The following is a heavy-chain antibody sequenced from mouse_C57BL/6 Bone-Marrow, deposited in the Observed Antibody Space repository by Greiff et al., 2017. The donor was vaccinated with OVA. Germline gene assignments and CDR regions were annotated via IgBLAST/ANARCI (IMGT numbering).Heavy chain of an antibody. CDR1: GYTFTDHT. J-gene: IGHJ2*01. D-gene: IGHD1-1*01. CDR2: IYPRDGST. V-gene: IGHV1-78*01. CDR3: ARSYYCGSSALYFDY. Sequence: VQLQQSDAELVKPGASVKISCKVSGYTFTDHTIHWLKQRPEQGLEWIGYIYPRDGSTKYNEKFKGKATLTVDKSSSTAYMQLNSLTSENSAVYFCARSYYCGSSALYFDYWGQGTTLTVSS.